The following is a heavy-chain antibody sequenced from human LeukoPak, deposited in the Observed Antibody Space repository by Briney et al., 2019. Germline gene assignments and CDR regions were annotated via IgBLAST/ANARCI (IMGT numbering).Heavy chain of an antibody. CDR2: INPNSGGT. CDR1: GYTCTGYY. J-gene: IGHJ5*02. V-gene: IGHV1-2*02. Sequence: ASVKVSCKSSGYTCTGYYMHWVRQAPGPGLEWVGWINPNSGGTNYAQTFQGRVTITRDTSFNTPYMELRRLITAATAVYYCGRVTVRFLEGLSDNVWFDPWGQGTLVTVSS. D-gene: IGHD3-3*01. CDR3: GRVTVRFLEGLSDNVWFDP.